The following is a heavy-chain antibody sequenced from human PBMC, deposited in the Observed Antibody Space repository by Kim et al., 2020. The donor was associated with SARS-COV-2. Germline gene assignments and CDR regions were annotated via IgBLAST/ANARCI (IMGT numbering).Heavy chain of an antibody. CDR1: GYTFTSYY. CDR3: ARDRGAQRVYYYGSGSYVGFDP. J-gene: IGHJ5*02. D-gene: IGHD3-10*01. CDR2: INPSGGST. Sequence: ASVKVSCKASGYTFTSYYMHWVRQAPGQGLEWMGIINPSGGSTSYAQKFQGRVTMTRDTSTSTVYMELSSLRSEDTAVYYCARDRGAQRVYYYGSGSYVGFDPWGQGTLVTVSS. V-gene: IGHV1-46*01.